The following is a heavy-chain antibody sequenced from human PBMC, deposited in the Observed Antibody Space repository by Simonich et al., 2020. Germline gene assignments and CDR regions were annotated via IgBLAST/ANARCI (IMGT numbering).Heavy chain of an antibody. J-gene: IGHJ4*02. CDR2: NSADNGNT. Sequence: QVQLVQSGAEVKKPGASVKVSCKASGYTFTSYGISWVRQAPGQGLGWMGRNSADNGNTNYAQKLQRRGTMTTDTSTSTAYMELRSLRSDDTAVYYCARASRGTWWYYYFDYWGQGTLVTVSS. D-gene: IGHD2-15*01. CDR3: ARASRGTWWYYYFDY. V-gene: IGHV1-18*01. CDR1: GYTFTSYG.